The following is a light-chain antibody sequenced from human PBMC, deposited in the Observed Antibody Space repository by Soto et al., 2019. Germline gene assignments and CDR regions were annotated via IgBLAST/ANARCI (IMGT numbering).Light chain of an antibody. CDR2: DVS. CDR3: SSYISSSTYV. V-gene: IGLV2-14*01. Sequence: QSALTQPASVSGSPGQSITISCTGTSSDIGRYNYVSWYQQYPGKAPKFMIYDVSNRPSGVSNRFSGSKSGNTASLTISGLQAEDEADYYCSSYISSSTYVFGTGTNVTVL. CDR1: SSDIGRYNY. J-gene: IGLJ1*01.